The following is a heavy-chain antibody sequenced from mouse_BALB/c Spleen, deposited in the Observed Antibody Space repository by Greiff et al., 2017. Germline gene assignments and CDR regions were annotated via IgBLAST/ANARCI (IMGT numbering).Heavy chain of an antibody. Sequence: VKLLESGAELVRPGVSVKISCKGSGYTFTDYAMHWVKQSHAKSLEWIGVISTYYGDASYNQKFKGKATMTVDKSSSTAYMELARLTSEDSAIYYCARSGYGNYVFAYWGQGTLVTVSA. CDR2: ISTYYGDA. D-gene: IGHD2-10*02. CDR3: ARSGYGNYVFAY. J-gene: IGHJ3*01. V-gene: IGHV1S137*01. CDR1: GYTFTDYA.